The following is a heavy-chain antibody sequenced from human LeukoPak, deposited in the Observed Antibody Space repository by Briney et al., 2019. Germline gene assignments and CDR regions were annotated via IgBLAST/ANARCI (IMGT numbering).Heavy chain of an antibody. CDR2: INHSGST. CDR3: ARGPYYYDSSGYYIAYYYYYYMDV. D-gene: IGHD3-22*01. Sequence: SETLSLTCAVYGGSFSGYYWSWIRQPPGKGLEWIGEINHSGSTNYNPSLKSRVTISVDTSKNQFSLKLSSVTAADTAVYYCARGPYYYDSSGYYIAYYYYYYMDVWGKGTTVTVSS. J-gene: IGHJ6*03. CDR1: GGSFSGYY. V-gene: IGHV4-34*01.